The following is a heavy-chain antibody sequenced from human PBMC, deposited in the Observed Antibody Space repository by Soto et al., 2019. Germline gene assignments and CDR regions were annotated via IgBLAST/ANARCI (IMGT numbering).Heavy chain of an antibody. CDR3: GRGRQLVGYFSYYMDV. CDR2: ISAYNGDT. CDR1: GYTFTNYG. V-gene: IGHV1-18*01. D-gene: IGHD6-6*01. J-gene: IGHJ6*03. Sequence: QVQLLQSGAEVKKPGASVKVSCKASGYTFTNYGITWVRQAPGQGLEWMGWISAYNGDTHYTQRLQGRVTMTTDTSTSTAYMERRGLRSDDTAVYYCGRGRQLVGYFSYYMDVWGKGTTVTVSS.